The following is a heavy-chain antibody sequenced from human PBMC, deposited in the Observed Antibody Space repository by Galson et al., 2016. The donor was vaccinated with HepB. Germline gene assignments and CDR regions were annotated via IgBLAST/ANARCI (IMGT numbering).Heavy chain of an antibody. Sequence: SLRLSCAASGFAFSSYVLHWVRRAPGKGLEWVSYISGSSHYTYYADSVKGRFTISRDNAKNTLYLQMNSLRGEDTAVYYCARVVHSKAFDIWGLGTLVTVSS. J-gene: IGHJ3*02. CDR2: ISGSSHYT. CDR1: GFAFSSYV. V-gene: IGHV3-21*05. D-gene: IGHD2/OR15-2a*01. CDR3: ARVVHSKAFDI.